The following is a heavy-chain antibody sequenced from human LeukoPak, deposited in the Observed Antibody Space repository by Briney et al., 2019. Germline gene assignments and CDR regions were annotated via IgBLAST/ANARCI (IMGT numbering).Heavy chain of an antibody. V-gene: IGHV3-21*01. Sequence: KPGGSLRLSCAASGFTFSSYSMNWVRQAPGKGLEWVSSISSSSSYIYYADSVKGRFTISRDNAKNSLYLQMNSLRAEDTAVYYCGRDRGRGWYSDYWGQGTLVTVSS. J-gene: IGHJ4*02. D-gene: IGHD6-19*01. CDR1: GFTFSSYS. CDR3: GRDRGRGWYSDY. CDR2: ISSSSSYI.